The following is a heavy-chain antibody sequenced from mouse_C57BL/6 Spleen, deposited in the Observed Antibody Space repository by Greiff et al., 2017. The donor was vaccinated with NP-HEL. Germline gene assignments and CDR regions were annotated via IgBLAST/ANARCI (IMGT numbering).Heavy chain of an antibody. V-gene: IGHV5-16*01. CDR3: AREGGSRYWYFDV. Sequence: EVHLVESEGGLVQPGSSMKLSCTASGFTFSDYYMAWVRQVPEKGLEWVANINYDGSSTYYLDSLKSRFIISRDNAKNILYLQMSSLKSEDTATYYCAREGGSRYWYFDVWGTGTTVTVSS. CDR1: GFTFSDYY. J-gene: IGHJ1*03. CDR2: INYDGSST.